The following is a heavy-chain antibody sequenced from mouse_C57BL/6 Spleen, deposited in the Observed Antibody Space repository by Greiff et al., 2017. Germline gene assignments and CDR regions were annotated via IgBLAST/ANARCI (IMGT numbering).Heavy chain of an antibody. CDR2: IRSKSNNYAT. CDR1: GFSFNTYA. CDR3: VSVLYYYAMDY. Sequence: DAGGGLVQPKGSLKLSCAASGFSFNTYAMNWVRQAPGKGLEWVARIRSKSNNYATYYADSVKDRFTISRDDSESMLYLQMNNLKTEDTAMYYCVSVLYYYAMDYWGQGTSVTVSS. J-gene: IGHJ4*01. V-gene: IGHV10-1*01.